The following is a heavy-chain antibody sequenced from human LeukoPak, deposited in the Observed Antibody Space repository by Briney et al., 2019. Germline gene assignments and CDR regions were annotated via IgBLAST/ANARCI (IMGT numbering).Heavy chain of an antibody. Sequence: PGGSLRLSCAASGFTFSSYAMSWVRQAPGKGLEWVSAISGSGGSTYYADSVKGRFTISRDNPKNTLYLQMNSLRAEDTAVYYCAKDQLLIAAAGYFDYWGQGTLVTVSS. CDR2: ISGSGGST. CDR1: GFTFSSYA. D-gene: IGHD6-13*01. J-gene: IGHJ4*02. V-gene: IGHV3-23*01. CDR3: AKDQLLIAAAGYFDY.